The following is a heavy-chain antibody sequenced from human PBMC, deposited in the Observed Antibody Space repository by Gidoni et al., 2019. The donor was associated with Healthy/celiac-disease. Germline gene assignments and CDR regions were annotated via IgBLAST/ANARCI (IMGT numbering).Heavy chain of an antibody. CDR2: ISSNGGST. CDR1: GFTFSSYA. CDR3: AREPGESYGMDV. V-gene: IGHV3-64*01. J-gene: IGHJ6*02. Sequence: EVQLVESGGGLVQPGGSLRLSCAASGFTFSSYAMHWVRQAPGKGLEYVSAISSNGGSTYYANSVKGRFTISRDNSKNTLYLQMGSLRAEDMAVYYCAREPGESYGMDVWGQGTTVTVSS. D-gene: IGHD3-10*01.